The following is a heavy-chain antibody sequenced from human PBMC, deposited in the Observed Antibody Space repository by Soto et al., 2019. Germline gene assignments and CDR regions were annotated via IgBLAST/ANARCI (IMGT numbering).Heavy chain of an antibody. V-gene: IGHV4-34*01. CDR1: GGSFSGYY. CDR3: DESAGPRWLDP. J-gene: IGHJ5*02. CDR2: INHGGST. Sequence: SSETLSLTCAVYGGSFSGYYWSWIRQPPGKGLEWIGEINHGGSTNYNPSLKSRVTISVDTYKNQFSLKLSSVTAADTAVYYCDESAGPRWLDPWGQGTRFTFSS.